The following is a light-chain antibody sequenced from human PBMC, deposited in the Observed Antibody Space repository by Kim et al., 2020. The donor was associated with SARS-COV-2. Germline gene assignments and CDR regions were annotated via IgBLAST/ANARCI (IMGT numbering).Light chain of an antibody. Sequence: DIQLTQSPSFLSASVGDRVTITCRASQGISSYLAWYQQKPGKAPKLLIYAASTLQSGVPSRFSGSGSGTEFTLTISSLQPEDFATYSCQQLSSYPRLAFGGGTKLDI. CDR3: QQLSSYPRLA. J-gene: IGKJ4*01. V-gene: IGKV1-9*01. CDR1: QGISSY. CDR2: AAS.